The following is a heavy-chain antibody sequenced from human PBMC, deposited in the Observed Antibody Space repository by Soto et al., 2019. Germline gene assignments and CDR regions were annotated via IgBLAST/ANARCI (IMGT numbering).Heavy chain of an antibody. V-gene: IGHV3-30*04. J-gene: IGHJ4*02. CDR1: GFDFKTYA. CDR3: APRYHFWRPFFSFCHQGEN. CDR2: ISAGGSDA. D-gene: IGHD3-3*01. Sequence: QEQLLASGGAVVQPGKSLRLSCVASGFDFKTYAMNWVRQVPGRGLEWLAVISAGGSDAYYTASVKGRFTIARDNSKNTFYLTMSSPTSYNTAHFYCAPRYHFWRPFFSFCHQGENWGQGTLVAVSS.